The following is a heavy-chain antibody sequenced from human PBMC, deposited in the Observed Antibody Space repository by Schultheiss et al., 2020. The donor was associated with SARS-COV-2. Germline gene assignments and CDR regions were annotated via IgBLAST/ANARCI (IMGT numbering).Heavy chain of an antibody. Sequence: GGSLRLSCAASGFTFSISGMHWVRQAPGKGLEWVAVIRYDGSNIYYADSVKGRFTISRENSKNTLYLQMSSLSAEDTAVYYCAGSITIFGQYGMDVWGQGTTVTVSS. CDR1: GFTFSISG. D-gene: IGHD3-3*01. V-gene: IGHV3-33*01. CDR3: AGSITIFGQYGMDV. CDR2: IRYDGSNI. J-gene: IGHJ6*02.